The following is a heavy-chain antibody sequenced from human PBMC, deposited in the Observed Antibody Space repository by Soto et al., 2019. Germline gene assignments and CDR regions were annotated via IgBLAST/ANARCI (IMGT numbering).Heavy chain of an antibody. CDR2: ISGSGDSS. CDR1: GFTFSNFA. J-gene: IGHJ3*02. V-gene: IGHV3-23*01. Sequence: VGSLRLSCAASGFTFSNFAMTWVRQSPGKGLEWVSSISGSGDSSYSAESVKGRFTVSRDNSKNTLYLQMNSLRAEDTALYYCAKDRSNFGDAFDIWGQGTMVTVSS. CDR3: AKDRSNFGDAFDI. D-gene: IGHD3-3*01.